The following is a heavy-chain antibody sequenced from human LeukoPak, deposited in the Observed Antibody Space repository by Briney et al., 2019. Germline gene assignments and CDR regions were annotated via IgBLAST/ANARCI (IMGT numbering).Heavy chain of an antibody. CDR2: ISGSGGST. V-gene: IGHV3-23*01. Sequence: GGTLRLSCAASGFTFSSYGMSWVRQAPGKGLEWVSAISGSGGSTYYADSVKGRFTISRDNSKNTLYLQMNSLRAEDTAVYYCAKGSEVSSSWGVGYYYYYYMDVWGKGTTVTISS. J-gene: IGHJ6*03. D-gene: IGHD6-13*01. CDR1: GFTFSSYG. CDR3: AKGSEVSSSWGVGYYYYYYMDV.